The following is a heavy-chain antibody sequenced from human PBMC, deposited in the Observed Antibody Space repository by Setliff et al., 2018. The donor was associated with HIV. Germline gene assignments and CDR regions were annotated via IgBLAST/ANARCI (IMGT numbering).Heavy chain of an antibody. V-gene: IGHV3-48*01. CDR2: ISSSSSSI. J-gene: IGHJ4*02. D-gene: IGHD3-22*01. CDR3: ARGNYDRDY. CDR1: GFTFSSHS. Sequence: GGSLSLSCAASGFTFSSHSMNWVRQSPGKGLEWVSYISSSSSSIYYADSVKGRFTISRDNAKNSLYLQMNSLRVEDTAVYYCARGNYDRDYWGQGTLVTVSS.